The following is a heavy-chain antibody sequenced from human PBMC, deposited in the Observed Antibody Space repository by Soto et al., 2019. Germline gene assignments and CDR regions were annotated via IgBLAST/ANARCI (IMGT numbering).Heavy chain of an antibody. Sequence: APVKVCCEASGYSFTSYGISWVRQAPGQGLEWMGWISAYNGNTNYAQKLQGRVTMTTDTSTSTAYMELRSLRSDDTAVYYCASEGYSGYDWSIGGAFDIWGQGTMVTVSS. CDR2: ISAYNGNT. CDR1: GYSFTSYG. J-gene: IGHJ3*02. V-gene: IGHV1-18*01. D-gene: IGHD5-12*01. CDR3: ASEGYSGYDWSIGGAFDI.